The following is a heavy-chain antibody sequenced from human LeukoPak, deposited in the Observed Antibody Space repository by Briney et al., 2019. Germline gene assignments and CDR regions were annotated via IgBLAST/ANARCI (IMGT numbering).Heavy chain of an antibody. D-gene: IGHD3-10*01. CDR2: IYYSGST. V-gene: IGHV4-39*07. CDR3: ARELSRGITMVRGVIS. J-gene: IGHJ4*02. CDR1: GGSISSSSYY. Sequence: PSETLSLTCTVSGGSISSSSYYWGWIRQPPGKGLEWIGSIYYSGSTYYNPSLKSRVTISVDTSKNQFSLKLSSVTAADTAVYYCARELSRGITMVRGVISWGQGTLVTVSS.